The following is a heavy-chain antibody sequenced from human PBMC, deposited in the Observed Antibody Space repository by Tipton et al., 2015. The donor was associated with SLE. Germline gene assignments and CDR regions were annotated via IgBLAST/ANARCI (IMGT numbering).Heavy chain of an antibody. V-gene: IGHV3-66*01. D-gene: IGHD3-3*01. Sequence: SLRLSCEASGFIVSSDYMCWVRQAPGKGLEWVSVIYGGGGTYYADSVKGRFTLSRDLSKNTLYLQMNSLRAEDTAVYYCARASLRGGLDYWGQGALVTVSS. CDR3: ARASLRGGLDY. CDR2: IYGGGGT. CDR1: GFIVSSDY. J-gene: IGHJ4*02.